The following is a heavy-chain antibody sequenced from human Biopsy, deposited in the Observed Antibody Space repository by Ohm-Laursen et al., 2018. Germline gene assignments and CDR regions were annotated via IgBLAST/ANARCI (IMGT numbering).Heavy chain of an antibody. J-gene: IGHJ4*02. V-gene: IGHV1-18*01. CDR2: ITAYNGDA. Sequence: SSVKVSCKASGYIFNNYDINWVRQAAGQGLEWMGWITAYNGDANYAQNLQGRVTMTTDTSTSTAYMELRSLRSDDTAVYYCARDRFPHVTIFGLVTLEYWGQGTLVTVSS. CDR1: GYIFNNYD. CDR3: ARDRFPHVTIFGLVTLEY. D-gene: IGHD3-3*01.